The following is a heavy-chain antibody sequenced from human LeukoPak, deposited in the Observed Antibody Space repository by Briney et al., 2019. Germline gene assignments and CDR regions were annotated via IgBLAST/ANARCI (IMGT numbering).Heavy chain of an antibody. J-gene: IGHJ4*02. D-gene: IGHD1-26*01. CDR2: ISNSGSFI. Sequence: GGSLRLSGAASGFTFSDYYMSWIRQAPGKGLEWISYISNSGSFIYYADSVKGRFTISRDNAKNSLYLQMDSLRAEDTGVYYCAKDFSGSYSYYFDYWGQGTLVTVSS. V-gene: IGHV3-11*01. CDR3: AKDFSGSYSYYFDY. CDR1: GFTFSDYY.